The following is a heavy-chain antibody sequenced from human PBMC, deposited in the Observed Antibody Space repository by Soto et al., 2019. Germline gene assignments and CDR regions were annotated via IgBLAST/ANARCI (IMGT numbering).Heavy chain of an antibody. D-gene: IGHD4-4*01. V-gene: IGHV1-8*01. Sequence: QVPLVQSGAEVKKPGASVKVSCKASGYTFNTHDINWVRQATGQGLEWMRWMNPTSGNTGFAQKFQGRLTMTRNPSISTAYMELSSLRSDDTAVYYCARADYKADYCFDYWGQGTVVTVSS. J-gene: IGHJ4*02. CDR1: GYTFNTHD. CDR2: MNPTSGNT. CDR3: ARADYKADYCFDY.